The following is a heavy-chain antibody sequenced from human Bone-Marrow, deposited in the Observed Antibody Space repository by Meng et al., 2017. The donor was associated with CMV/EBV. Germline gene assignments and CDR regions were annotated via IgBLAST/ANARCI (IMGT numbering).Heavy chain of an antibody. CDR2: ISTTSSYI. J-gene: IGHJ4*02. CDR1: GFTFSSYN. CDR3: ARNHRSGYYARTPDAFDY. Sequence: GESLKISCAASGFTFSSYNMHWVRQAPGKGLEWVSSISTTSSYIYYTDSVKGRFTISRDNAKNSLYLQMNSLRAEDTAVYYCARNHRSGYYARTPDAFDYWGQGTLVTVSS. V-gene: IGHV3-21*06. D-gene: IGHD5-12*01.